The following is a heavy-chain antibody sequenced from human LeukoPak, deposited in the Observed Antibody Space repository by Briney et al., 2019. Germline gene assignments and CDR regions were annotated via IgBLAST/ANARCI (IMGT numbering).Heavy chain of an antibody. Sequence: ASVKVPCKASGYTFTSYDINWVRQATGQGLEWMGWMNPNSGNTGYAQKFQGRVTMTRNTSISTAYMELSSLRSEDTAVYYCARGVLRYFDWLLSRKYNYYGMDVWGQGTTVTVSS. CDR2: MNPNSGNT. D-gene: IGHD3-9*01. J-gene: IGHJ6*02. CDR3: ARGVLRYFDWLLSRKYNYYGMDV. V-gene: IGHV1-8*01. CDR1: GYTFTSYD.